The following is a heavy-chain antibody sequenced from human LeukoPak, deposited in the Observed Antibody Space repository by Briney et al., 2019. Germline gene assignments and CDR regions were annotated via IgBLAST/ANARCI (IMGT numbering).Heavy chain of an antibody. D-gene: IGHD7-27*01. CDR1: GGSFSGYY. Sequence: PSETLSLTCAVYGGSFSGYYWSWIRQPPGKGLEWIGEINHSGSTNYNPSLKSRVTISVDTSKNQFSLKLSSVTAADTAVYYCARGNWGPYYYYYMDVWGKGTTVTVSS. CDR2: INHSGST. CDR3: ARGNWGPYYYYYMDV. J-gene: IGHJ6*03. V-gene: IGHV4-34*01.